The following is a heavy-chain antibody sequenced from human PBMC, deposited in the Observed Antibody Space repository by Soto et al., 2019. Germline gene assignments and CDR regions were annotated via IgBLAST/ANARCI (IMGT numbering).Heavy chain of an antibody. Sequence: EVQLLESGGGLVQPGGSLRLSCAASGFTFSSYAMSWVRQAPGKGLEWVSAISGSGGSTYYADSVKGRFTLSRDNSKNTLDLQMNSLRAEDTAVYYCAKRIYDSSGYYYYGMDVWGQGTTVTVSS. J-gene: IGHJ6*02. CDR3: AKRIYDSSGYYYYGMDV. CDR2: ISGSGGST. V-gene: IGHV3-23*01. CDR1: GFTFSSYA. D-gene: IGHD3-22*01.